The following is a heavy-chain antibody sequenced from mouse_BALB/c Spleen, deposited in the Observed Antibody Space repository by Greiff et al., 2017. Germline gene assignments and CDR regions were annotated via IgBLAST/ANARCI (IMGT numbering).Heavy chain of an antibody. J-gene: IGHJ3*01. D-gene: IGHD2-4*01. V-gene: IGHV5-17*02. CDR2: ISSGSSTI. CDR3: ARGRDYDLAY. Sequence: EVQRVESGGGLVQPGGSLKLSCAASGFTFSSFGMHWVRQAPEKGLEWVAYISSGSSTIYYADTVKGRFTISRDNPKNTLFLQMTSLRSEDTAMYYCARGRDYDLAYWGQGTLVTVSA. CDR1: GFTFSSFG.